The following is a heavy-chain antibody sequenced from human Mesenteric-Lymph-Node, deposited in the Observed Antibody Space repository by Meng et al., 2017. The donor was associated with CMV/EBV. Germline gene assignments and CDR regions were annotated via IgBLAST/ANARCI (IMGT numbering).Heavy chain of an antibody. CDR1: GFTFDDYA. Sequence: GESLKTSCAASGFTFDDYAMHWVRQAPGKGLEWVSSISSDGVYMSYADSVQGRFTISRDNAKTSLYLQMNSLRAEDTAVYYCAREGRFSHHGASDIWGRGTMVTVSS. D-gene: IGHD1-14*01. J-gene: IGHJ3*02. V-gene: IGHV3-21*01. CDR3: AREGRFSHHGASDI. CDR2: ISSDGVYM.